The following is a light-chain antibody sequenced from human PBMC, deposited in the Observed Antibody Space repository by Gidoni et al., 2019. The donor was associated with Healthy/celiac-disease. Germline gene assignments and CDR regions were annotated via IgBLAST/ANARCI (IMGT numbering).Light chain of an antibody. CDR2: EVS. CDR3: SSYAGSNIGV. Sequence: QSALTQPPSASGSPGQSVTISCTGTSSDVGGYNYVSWYQQHPGKAPKLMIYEVSKRPSGVPDRFFGSKSGNTASLTVSGLQAEDEADYYCSSYAGSNIGVFGTGTKVTVL. J-gene: IGLJ1*01. V-gene: IGLV2-8*01. CDR1: SSDVGGYNY.